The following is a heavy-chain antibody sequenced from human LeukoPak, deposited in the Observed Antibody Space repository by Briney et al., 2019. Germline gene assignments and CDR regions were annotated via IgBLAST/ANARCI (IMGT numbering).Heavy chain of an antibody. CDR1: GYTFTGYY. Sequence: GASVKVSCKASGYTFTGYYMHWVRQAPGQGLGWMGWINPNSGGTNYAQKFQGRVTMTRDTSISTAYMELSRLRSDDTAVYYCATYYYDSSGYNGHAFDIWGQGTMVTVSS. CDR3: ATYYYDSSGYNGHAFDI. D-gene: IGHD3-22*01. V-gene: IGHV1-2*02. CDR2: INPNSGGT. J-gene: IGHJ3*02.